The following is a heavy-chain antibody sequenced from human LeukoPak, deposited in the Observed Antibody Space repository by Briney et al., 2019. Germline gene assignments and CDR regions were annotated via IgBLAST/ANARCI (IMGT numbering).Heavy chain of an antibody. CDR2: IYHSGST. Sequence: SQTLSLTCAVSGGSISSGGYSWSWIRQPPGKGLEWIGYIYHSGSTYYNPSLKSRVTISVDRSKNQFSLKLSSVTAADTAVYYCASSDPWGQGTLVTVSS. V-gene: IGHV4-30-2*01. CDR1: GGSISSGGYS. CDR3: ASSDP. J-gene: IGHJ5*02.